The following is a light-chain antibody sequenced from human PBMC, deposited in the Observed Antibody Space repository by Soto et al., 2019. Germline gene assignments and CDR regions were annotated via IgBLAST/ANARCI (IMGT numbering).Light chain of an antibody. V-gene: IGKV1-5*03. Sequence: DIPMTQSPSTLSASVGDRVTITCRASQSISASLAWYQQKPGKAPKLLIYEASNLKSGVPSRFSGSGSGTEYTLTISSLRPDDSASYYCQQYNGYWTFGQGTRVEIK. CDR3: QQYNGYWT. J-gene: IGKJ1*01. CDR2: EAS. CDR1: QSISAS.